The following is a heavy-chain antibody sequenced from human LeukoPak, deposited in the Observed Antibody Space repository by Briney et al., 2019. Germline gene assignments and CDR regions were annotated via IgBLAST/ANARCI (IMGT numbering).Heavy chain of an antibody. J-gene: IGHJ4*02. CDR1: GGTFSSYA. D-gene: IGHD1-1*01. CDR3: AILNDVPTQTYFDY. Sequence: ASVKVSCTASGGTFSSYAISWVRQAPGQGLEWMGGIIPIFGTANYAQKFQGRVTITADESTSTAYMELSSLRSEDTAVYYCAILNDVPTQTYFDYWGQGTLVTVSS. CDR2: IIPIFGTA. V-gene: IGHV1-69*13.